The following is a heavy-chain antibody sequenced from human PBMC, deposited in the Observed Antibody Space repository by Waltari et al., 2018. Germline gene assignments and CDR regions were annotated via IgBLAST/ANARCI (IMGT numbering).Heavy chain of an antibody. CDR3: ARGTSSWYQTNNWFDP. D-gene: IGHD6-13*01. CDR1: GYSFTTYY. V-gene: IGHV1-2*02. J-gene: IGHJ5*02. Sequence: QVQLVQSGAEVKKPGASVKVSCKASGYSFTTYYISGVRQAPGQGLEWMGWINPSSGGTKYAQKIQGRVTMTRDTSISTAYMELSSLRSDDTAVYYCARGTSSWYQTNNWFDPWGQGTLVTVSS. CDR2: INPSSGGT.